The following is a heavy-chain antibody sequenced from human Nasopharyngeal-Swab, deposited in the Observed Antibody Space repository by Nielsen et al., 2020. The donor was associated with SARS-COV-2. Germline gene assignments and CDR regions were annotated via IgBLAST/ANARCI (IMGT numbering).Heavy chain of an antibody. CDR2: IYSGGNT. V-gene: IGHV3-53*01. J-gene: IGHJ4*02. D-gene: IGHD5-12*01. CDR3: ARGLRGYSGYSDY. Sequence: VRQAPGKGLEWVSVIYSGGNTYYADSVKGRFTISRDNSKNTLYLQMNSLRAEDTAVYYCARGLRGYSGYSDYWGQGTLVTVSS.